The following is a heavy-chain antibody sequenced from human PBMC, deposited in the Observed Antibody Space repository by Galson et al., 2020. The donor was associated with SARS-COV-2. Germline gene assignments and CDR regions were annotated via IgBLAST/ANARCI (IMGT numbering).Heavy chain of an antibody. CDR3: ASDWGYDRK. J-gene: IGHJ4*02. D-gene: IGHD5-12*01. V-gene: IGHV3-21*01. CDR1: GFTFSSYS. CDR2: ISGSSGYI. Sequence: GESLKISCAASGFTFSSYSMNWVRQAPGKGLEWVSFISGSSGYIYYADSVKGRFTISRDNTKNSLYLQMNSLRAEDTVVYYCASDWGYDRKWGPGTRVTVSS.